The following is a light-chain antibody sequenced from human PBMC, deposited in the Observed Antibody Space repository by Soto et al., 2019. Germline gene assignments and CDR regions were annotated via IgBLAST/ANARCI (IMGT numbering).Light chain of an antibody. CDR2: EVS. CDR3: SSYAGRNNLV. CDR1: SSDVGGYNF. Sequence: QSALTQPPSASGSPGQSVTISCTGTSSDVGGYNFVSWYQQHPGKAPKLMIYEVSPRPSGVSDRFSGSKSGNTASLTVSGLQAEDEADYYCSSYAGRNNLVFGGGTKVTVL. J-gene: IGLJ3*02. V-gene: IGLV2-8*01.